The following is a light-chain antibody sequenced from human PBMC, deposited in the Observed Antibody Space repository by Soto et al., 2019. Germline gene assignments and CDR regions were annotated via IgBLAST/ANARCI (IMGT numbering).Light chain of an antibody. J-gene: IGKJ4*01. CDR3: QQSYSTPLT. CDR2: AAS. Sequence: DIQMTQSPSSLSASVGDRVTITCRASQSISSYLNWYQQKPGKAPKLLIYAASSLQSGVPSRFSGSGSGTDFTLTISSLQPEDFANYYCQQSYSTPLTVGGGTKVEIK. V-gene: IGKV1-39*01. CDR1: QSISSY.